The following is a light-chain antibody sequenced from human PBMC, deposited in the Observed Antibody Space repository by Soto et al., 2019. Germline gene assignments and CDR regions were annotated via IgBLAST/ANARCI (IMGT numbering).Light chain of an antibody. CDR1: FSDVGSYNF. CDR3: CSYAGDATWV. CDR2: EDN. Sequence: QSALTQPASVSGSPGQPITISCTGTFSDVGSYNFVSWYQQYPGKAPKLMVYEDNKRPSGVSNRFSGSKSGVTASLTISGLQAQDEAHYYCCSYAGDATWVFGGGTQLTVL. V-gene: IGLV2-23*01. J-gene: IGLJ7*01.